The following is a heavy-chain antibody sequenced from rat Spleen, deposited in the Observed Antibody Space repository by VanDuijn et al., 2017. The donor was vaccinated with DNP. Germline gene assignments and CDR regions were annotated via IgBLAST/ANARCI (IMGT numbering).Heavy chain of an antibody. D-gene: IGHD1-1*01. J-gene: IGHJ3*01. V-gene: IGHV5-22*01. CDR1: GFTFSAYY. Sequence: EVQLVESGGGLVQPGRSLKLSCAASGFTFSAYYMAWVRQAPAKGLEWVAYIGSPAYAPYYTDSVKGRFAISRDNAKSTLYLQMNSLRSEDMATYYCARPKYYSGGGFAYWGQGTLVTVSS. CDR2: IGSPAYAP. CDR3: ARPKYYSGGGFAY.